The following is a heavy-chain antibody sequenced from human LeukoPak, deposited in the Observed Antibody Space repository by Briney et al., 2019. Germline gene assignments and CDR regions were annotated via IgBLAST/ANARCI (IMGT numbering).Heavy chain of an antibody. CDR3: ARVVYYGSGSYLDY. CDR1: GGSISNYF. J-gene: IGHJ4*02. V-gene: IGHV4-59*01. D-gene: IGHD3-10*01. Sequence: SETVSLTCSVSGGSISNYFWTWIRQPPGKGLEWIGFISYSGSTNCSPSLKSRVTISVDPSKNQFSLRLSSVTAADTAVYYCARVVYYGSGSYLDYWGQGTLVTVSS. CDR2: ISYSGST.